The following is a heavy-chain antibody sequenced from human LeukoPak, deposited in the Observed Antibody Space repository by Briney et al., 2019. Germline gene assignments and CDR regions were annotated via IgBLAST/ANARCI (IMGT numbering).Heavy chain of an antibody. CDR3: ARANRSGGSCSLDY. J-gene: IGHJ4*02. CDR2: IYYSGSI. V-gene: IGHV4-30-4*08. CDR1: GGSISSGGYY. D-gene: IGHD2-15*01. Sequence: SETLSLTCTVSGGSISSGGYYWSWIRQHPGKGLEWIGYIYYSGSIYYNPSLKSRVTISVDTSKNQFSLKLSSVTAADTAVYYCARANRSGGSCSLDYWGQGTLVTVSS.